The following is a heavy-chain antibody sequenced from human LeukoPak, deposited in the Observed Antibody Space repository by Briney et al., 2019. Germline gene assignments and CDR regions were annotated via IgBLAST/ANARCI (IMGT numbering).Heavy chain of an antibody. CDR3: ARALSHCLDF. CDR2: IKHDGSEK. D-gene: IGHD3-16*01. CDR1: GFNFSNYW. Sequence: GGSLRLSCVVSGFNFSNYWMNWVRQAPGKGVEGVANIKHDGSEKYYVDSVKGRFSISRDNAKKSLYLQMNSLRAEDTAVYYCARALSHCLDFWGQGTLVTVSS. V-gene: IGHV3-7*01. J-gene: IGHJ4*02.